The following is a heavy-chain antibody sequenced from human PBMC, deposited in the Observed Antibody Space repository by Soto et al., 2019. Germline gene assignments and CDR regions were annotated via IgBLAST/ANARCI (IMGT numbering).Heavy chain of an antibody. J-gene: IGHJ4*02. CDR3: ARHKRDLRFLEWSYYFDY. CDR1: GFTFSSYA. Sequence: HPGGSLRLSCAASGFTFSSYAMHWVRQAPGKGLEWVAVISYDGSNKYYADSVKGRFSISRDNSKNTLYLQMNSLRAEDTAVYYCARHKRDLRFLEWSYYFDYWGQGTLVTVSS. V-gene: IGHV3-30-3*01. CDR2: ISYDGSNK. D-gene: IGHD3-3*01.